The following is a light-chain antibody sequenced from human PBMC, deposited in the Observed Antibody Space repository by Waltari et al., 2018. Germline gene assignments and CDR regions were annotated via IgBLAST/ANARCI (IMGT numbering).Light chain of an antibody. Sequence: QPALTQHPYVSGSPGQSTTIPCPGTSSDVGGHNYVSWYQQPPGQAPKLMIYYVSNRPSGVSNRFSGSKSGNTASLTISGLQAEDEADYYCSSYTSSSTVVFGGGTKLTVL. V-gene: IGLV2-14*01. CDR1: SSDVGGHNY. J-gene: IGLJ2*01. CDR2: YVS. CDR3: SSYTSSSTVV.